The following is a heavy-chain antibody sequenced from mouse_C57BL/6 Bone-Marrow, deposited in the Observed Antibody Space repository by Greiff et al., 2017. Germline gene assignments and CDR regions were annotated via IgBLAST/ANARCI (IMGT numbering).Heavy chain of an antibody. CDR1: GYSFPGSY. CDR3: ARDGGSSGYGKFAY. Sequence: VQLQQSGPELVKPGAPVKISCKASGYSFPGSYMNWVKQSPEKRLEWIGEINPSTGGTTSNQKFKAKATLPVAKYSCTTYMQLKSLTSEDSAVYYCARDGGSSGYGKFAYWGQATLVTVSA. D-gene: IGHD3-2*02. J-gene: IGHJ3*01. CDR2: INPSTGGT. V-gene: IGHV1-42*01.